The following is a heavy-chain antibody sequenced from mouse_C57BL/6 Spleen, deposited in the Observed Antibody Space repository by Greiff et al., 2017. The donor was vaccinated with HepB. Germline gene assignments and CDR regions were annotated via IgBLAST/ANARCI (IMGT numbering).Heavy chain of an antibody. CDR3: ARSGAIDYGSSYGYYAMDY. D-gene: IGHD1-1*01. CDR2: IDPSDSYT. J-gene: IGHJ4*01. V-gene: IGHV1-59*01. Sequence: QVQLQQPGAELVRPGTSVKLSCKASGYTFTSYWMHWVKQRPGQGLEWIGVIDPSDSYTNYNQKFKGKATLTVDTSSSTAYMQLSSLTSEDSAVYYCARSGAIDYGSSYGYYAMDYWGQGTSVTVSS. CDR1: GYTFTSYW.